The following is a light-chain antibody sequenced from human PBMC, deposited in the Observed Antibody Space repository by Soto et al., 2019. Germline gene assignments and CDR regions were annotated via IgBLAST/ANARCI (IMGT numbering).Light chain of an antibody. CDR2: DVA. CDR3: VSYTSSTTDV. V-gene: IGLV2-14*03. CDR1: SSDVGGSNF. Sequence: QSALTQPASVSDSPGQSITIWCTGSSSDVGGSNFVSWYQQHPGKPPKLIIYDVANRPPGVSNRFSGSKSGSTASLIISRLQTEDEADYYCVSYTSSTTDVFGTGTKVTVL. J-gene: IGLJ1*01.